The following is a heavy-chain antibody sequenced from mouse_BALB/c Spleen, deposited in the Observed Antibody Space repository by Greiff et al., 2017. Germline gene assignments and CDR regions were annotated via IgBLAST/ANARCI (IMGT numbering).Heavy chain of an antibody. CDR3: ARGGNYVDYAMDY. Sequence: EVKLMESGGGLVQPGGSRKLSCAASGFTFSSFGMHWVRQAPEKGLEWVAYLSSGSSTIYYADTVKGRFTISRDNPKNTLFLQMTSLRSEDTAMYYCARGGNYVDYAMDYWGQGTSVTVSS. V-gene: IGHV5-17*02. D-gene: IGHD2-1*01. J-gene: IGHJ4*01. CDR1: GFTFSSFG. CDR2: LSSGSSTI.